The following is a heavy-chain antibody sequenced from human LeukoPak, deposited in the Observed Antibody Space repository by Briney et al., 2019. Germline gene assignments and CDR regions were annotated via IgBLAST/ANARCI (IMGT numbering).Heavy chain of an antibody. Sequence: TPSETLSLTCTVSGGSISSYYWSWIRQPPGKGLEWIGYISYSGSTKYNPSLKSRVTISADTSKNHFPLKLSSVTAADTAVYYCARDVVPAATGWNDYWGQGTLVTVSS. CDR1: GGSISSYY. CDR2: ISYSGST. D-gene: IGHD2-2*01. CDR3: ARDVVPAATGWNDY. J-gene: IGHJ4*02. V-gene: IGHV4-59*12.